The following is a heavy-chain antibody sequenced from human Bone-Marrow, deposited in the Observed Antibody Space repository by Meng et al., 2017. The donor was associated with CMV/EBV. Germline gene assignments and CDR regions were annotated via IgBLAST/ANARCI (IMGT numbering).Heavy chain of an antibody. J-gene: IGHJ4*02. CDR3: ARDRSSGHFFDD. V-gene: IGHV3-74*01. CDR1: GFTFSAYW. D-gene: IGHD3-22*01. CDR2: INTDGTST. Sequence: CAASGFTFSAYWMHGVRQAPGKGLVWVSRINTDGTSTFYTDSVKGRFTISRDNAKNTLYLRMTSLRAEDTAVYYCARDRSSGHFFDDWGQGSLVTVSS.